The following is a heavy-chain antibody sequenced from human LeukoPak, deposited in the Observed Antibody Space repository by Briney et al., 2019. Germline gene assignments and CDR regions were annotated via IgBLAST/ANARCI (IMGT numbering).Heavy chain of an antibody. CDR2: INWNGVSM. D-gene: IGHD6-19*01. CDR1: GFNFDVYG. J-gene: IGHJ4*02. Sequence: PGGSLRLSXAASGFNFDVYGMSWVGQAPGKGLEWVAGINWNGVSMAHADSVKGRFTISRDNAKNSLYLQMNSLRAEDTAFYYCARHPYPYSSGWLYFDYWGQGILVSVSS. V-gene: IGHV3-20*04. CDR3: ARHPYPYSSGWLYFDY.